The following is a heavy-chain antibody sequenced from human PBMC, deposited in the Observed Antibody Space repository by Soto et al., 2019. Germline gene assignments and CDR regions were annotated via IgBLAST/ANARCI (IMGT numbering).Heavy chain of an antibody. Sequence: QITLKESGPTLVKPTQTLTLTCTFSGFALSTSGVGVGWIRQPPGKALEWLALIYWVDQKRDSPSLKSRLTITKHTSKNRVPLTITTIDPAHTATYYCAHSLAASNHSVYEPINSFDYWGQGTLVSVSS. V-gene: IGHV2-5*02. CDR3: AHSLAASNHSVYEPINSFDY. J-gene: IGHJ4*02. CDR2: IYWVDQK. CDR1: GFALSTSGVG. D-gene: IGHD5-12*01.